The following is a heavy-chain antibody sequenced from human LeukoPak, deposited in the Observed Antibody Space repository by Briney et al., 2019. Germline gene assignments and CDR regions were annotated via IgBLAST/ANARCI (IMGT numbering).Heavy chain of an antibody. CDR3: ARVPDYGGNFDLDY. J-gene: IGHJ4*02. CDR2: ISGSGGST. CDR1: GFTFSSYA. V-gene: IGHV3-23*01. D-gene: IGHD4-23*01. Sequence: PGGSLRLSCAASGFTFSSYAMSWVRQAPGKGLEWVSAISGSGGSTYYADSVKGRFTISRDNSKDTLYLQMNSLRAEDTAVYYCARVPDYGGNFDLDYWGQGTLVTVSS.